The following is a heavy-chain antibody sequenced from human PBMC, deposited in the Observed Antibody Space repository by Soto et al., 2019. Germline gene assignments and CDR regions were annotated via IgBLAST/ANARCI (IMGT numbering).Heavy chain of an antibody. CDR2: ISGSGGST. V-gene: IGHV3-23*01. J-gene: IGHJ4*02. Sequence: GGSLRLSCAASGFTFSSYAMSWVRQAPGKGLEWVSAISGSGGSTYYADSVKGRFTISRDNSKNTLYLQMNSLRAEDMAVYYCAKDLTGDLECFDYWGQGTLVTVSS. CDR3: AKDLTGDLECFDY. D-gene: IGHD3-9*01. CDR1: GFTFSSYA.